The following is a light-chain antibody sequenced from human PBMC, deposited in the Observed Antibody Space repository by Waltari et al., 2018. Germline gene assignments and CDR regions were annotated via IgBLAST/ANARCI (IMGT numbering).Light chain of an antibody. J-gene: IGKJ2*01. CDR3: QQRSNWPPYT. CDR1: QSVSTY. V-gene: IGKV3-11*01. CDR2: DAS. Sequence: EIVLTQSPAALSLSPGERATLSCRASQSVSTYLAWYQQKPGQAPRLLIHDASNRVTGIPDRFSGSGSGTDFTLTISSLEPEDFAVYYCQQRSNWPPYTFGQGTKLEIK.